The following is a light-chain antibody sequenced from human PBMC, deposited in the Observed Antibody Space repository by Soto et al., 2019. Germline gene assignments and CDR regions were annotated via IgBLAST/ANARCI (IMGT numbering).Light chain of an antibody. CDR3: AAWDDSLNAYV. CDR2: SNS. Sequence: QSVLTQPPSASGTPGQRVTISCSGSSSNIGSNIVNWYQQLPGTAPKLLIYSNSQRPSGVPDRFSGSKSGTSASLAIRGLQSEDEADYYCAAWDDSLNAYVFGSGTNSPS. J-gene: IGLJ1*01. CDR1: SSNIGSNI. V-gene: IGLV1-44*01.